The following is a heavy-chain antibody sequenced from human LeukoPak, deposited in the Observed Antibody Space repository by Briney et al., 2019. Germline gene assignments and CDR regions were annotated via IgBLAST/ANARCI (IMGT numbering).Heavy chain of an antibody. CDR1: GFTFSSYG. CDR2: IWYDGSNK. CDR3: ARDSVAVAGYYYYGMDV. Sequence: PGRSLRLSCAASGFTFSSYGMHWVRQAPGKGLEWVAVIWYDGSNKYYADSVKGRFTISRDNSKNTLYLQMNSLRAEDTAVYYCARDSVAVAGYYYYGMDVWGQGTTVTVSS. V-gene: IGHV3-33*01. D-gene: IGHD6-19*01. J-gene: IGHJ6*02.